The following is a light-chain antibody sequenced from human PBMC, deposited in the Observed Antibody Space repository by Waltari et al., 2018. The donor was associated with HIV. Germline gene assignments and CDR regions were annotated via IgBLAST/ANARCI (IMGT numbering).Light chain of an antibody. CDR1: KLGDKY. CDR3: HTWDNAIAV. J-gene: IGLJ2*01. V-gene: IGLV3-1*01. Sequence: SYELVQPPSVSVSPGQTASIPCSGDKLGDKYACWYQQKPGQSPVLVISQDNKRPTGIPERFSGSNSGNTATLTVSGTQAMDEADYYCHTWDNAIAVFGGGTKLTVL. CDR2: QDN.